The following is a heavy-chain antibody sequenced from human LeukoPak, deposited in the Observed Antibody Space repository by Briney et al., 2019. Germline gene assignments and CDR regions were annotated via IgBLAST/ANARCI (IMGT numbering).Heavy chain of an antibody. J-gene: IGHJ4*02. V-gene: IGHV4-59*08. CDR1: GGSISSYY. Sequence: SETLSLTCTVPGGSISSYYWSWIRQPPGKGLEWIGYIYYSGSTNYNPSLKSRVTISVDTSKKQFSLKLSSVTAADTAVYYCARHRSVAYYFDYWGQGTLVTVSS. CDR3: ARHRSVAYYFDY. CDR2: IYYSGST.